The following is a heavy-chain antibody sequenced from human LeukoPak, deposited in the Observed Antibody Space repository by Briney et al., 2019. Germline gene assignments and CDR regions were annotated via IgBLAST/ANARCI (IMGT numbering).Heavy chain of an antibody. CDR2: INHSGST. Sequence: SETLSLTCAVYGGSFSGYYWSWIRQPPGKGLEWIGEINHSGSTNYNPSLKSRVTISVDTSKNQFSLKLSSVTAADTAVYYCARPDRDGYEDAFDIWGQGTMDTVSS. D-gene: IGHD5-24*01. V-gene: IGHV4-34*01. J-gene: IGHJ3*02. CDR1: GGSFSGYY. CDR3: ARPDRDGYEDAFDI.